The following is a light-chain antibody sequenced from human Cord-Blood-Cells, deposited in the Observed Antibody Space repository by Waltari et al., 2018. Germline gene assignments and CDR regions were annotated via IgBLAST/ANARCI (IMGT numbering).Light chain of an antibody. J-gene: IGKJ1*01. CDR2: DAS. CDR3: QQYNSYWT. CDR1: QCISSW. V-gene: IGKV1-5*01. Sequence: DIQMTQSPSTLSASVGDRVTITCLASQCISSWLAWYQQKPGKAPKLLIYDASSLESGVPSRFRGSGSGTEFTLTISSLQPDEYATYYCQQYNSYWTFGQGTKVEIK.